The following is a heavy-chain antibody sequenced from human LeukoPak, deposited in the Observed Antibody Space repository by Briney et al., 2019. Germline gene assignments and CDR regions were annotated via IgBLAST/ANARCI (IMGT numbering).Heavy chain of an antibody. CDR3: VKSRRVGANQRGLFDY. CDR1: GFIFSDYA. J-gene: IGHJ4*02. D-gene: IGHD1-26*01. Sequence: GGSLRLSCSASGFIFSDYAMRWVRQAPGKGLEYISAISSDGDRTFFTDSVKGRFTISRDNSKNMLFLQMSSLRVDDTAMYYCVKSRRVGANQRGLFDYWGQGTLVTVSP. V-gene: IGHV3-64D*06. CDR2: ISSDGDRT.